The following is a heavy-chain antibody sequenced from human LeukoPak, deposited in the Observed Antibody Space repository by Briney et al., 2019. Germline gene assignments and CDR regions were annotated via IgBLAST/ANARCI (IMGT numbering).Heavy chain of an antibody. CDR2: IYYSGST. V-gene: IGHV4-59*01. D-gene: IGHD2-15*01. CDR1: GGSISSYY. J-gene: IGHJ4*02. CDR3: ARGRFELPY. Sequence: SETLSLTCTVSGGSISSYYWSWIRRPPGKGLEWIGYIYYSGSTNYNPSLKSRVAMSVDTPNNQFFLRLTSVTAADTALYYCARGRFELPYWGQGTLVTASS.